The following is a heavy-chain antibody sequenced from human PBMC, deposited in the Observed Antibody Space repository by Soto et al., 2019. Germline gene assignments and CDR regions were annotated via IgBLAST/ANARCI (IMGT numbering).Heavy chain of an antibody. CDR1: GGSVTSYY. V-gene: IGHV4-4*07. Sequence: QVQPQESDPGLVKPSETLSLTCTVSGGSVTSYYWSWIRQPAGKGLDWIGRIYTSGNTDYNPSLKSRVTMSIDTSKNQFSLKLNSVTAADTAVYYCARDGVGPHGMDVWGQGTTVTVSS. CDR3: ARDGVGPHGMDV. J-gene: IGHJ6*02. CDR2: IYTSGNT. D-gene: IGHD2-8*01.